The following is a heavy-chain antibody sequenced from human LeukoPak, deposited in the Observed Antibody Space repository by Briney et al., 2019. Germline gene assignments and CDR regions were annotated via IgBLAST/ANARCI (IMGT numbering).Heavy chain of an antibody. J-gene: IGHJ4*02. Sequence: SETLSLTCTVSGGSISSSSYYWGWIRQPPGKGLEWIGSIYYSGSTNYNPSLKSRVTISVDTSKNQFSLKLSSVTAADTAVYYCARDDSSGWYYFDYWGQGTLATVSS. V-gene: IGHV4-39*07. CDR3: ARDDSSGWYYFDY. CDR2: IYYSGST. D-gene: IGHD6-19*01. CDR1: GGSISSSSYY.